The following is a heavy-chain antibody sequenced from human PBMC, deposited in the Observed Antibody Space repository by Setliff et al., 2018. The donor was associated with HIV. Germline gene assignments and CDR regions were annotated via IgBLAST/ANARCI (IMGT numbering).Heavy chain of an antibody. CDR1: GGTFTNYG. D-gene: IGHD5-12*01. CDR3: ARSPYSGRLVP. CDR2: ISAYDGNT. J-gene: IGHJ5*02. V-gene: IGHV1-18*01. Sequence: ASVKVSCKASGGTFTNYGISWVRQAPGQGLEWMGWISAYDGNTNYEQKFQGRVTMTTDTSTSTAYMELRSLRSDDTAVYFCARSPYSGRLVPWGQGTLVTVSS.